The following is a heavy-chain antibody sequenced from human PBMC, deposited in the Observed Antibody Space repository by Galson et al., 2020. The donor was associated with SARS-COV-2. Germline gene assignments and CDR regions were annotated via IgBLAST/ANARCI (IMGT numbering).Heavy chain of an antibody. Sequence: GGSLRLSCAASGFTFSNAWMSWVRQAPGKGLEWVGRIKSKTDGGTTDYAAPVKGRFTISRDDSKNTLYLQMNSLKTEDTAVYYCTTVSKSDDSSGYYSRVSPFWYWGQGTLVTVSS. J-gene: IGHJ4*02. D-gene: IGHD3-22*01. CDR2: IKSKTDGGTT. CDR3: TTVSKSDDSSGYYSRVSPFWY. CDR1: GFTFSNAW. V-gene: IGHV3-15*01.